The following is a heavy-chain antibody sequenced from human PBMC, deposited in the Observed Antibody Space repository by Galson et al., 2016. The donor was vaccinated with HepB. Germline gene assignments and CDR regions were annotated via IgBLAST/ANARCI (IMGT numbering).Heavy chain of an antibody. V-gene: IGHV3-33*01. J-gene: IGHJ2*01. CDR2: IWYDGNNK. CDR1: GFTFSSYG. Sequence: SLRLSCAASGFTFSSYGMHWVRQAPGKGLEWVAVIWYDGNNKYYADSVKGRFTISRDNSKKMLYLQMNSLRAEDTAIYYCARALSSSGWTYWYFDLWGRGTLVTVSS. CDR3: ARALSSSGWTYWYFDL. D-gene: IGHD6-19*01.